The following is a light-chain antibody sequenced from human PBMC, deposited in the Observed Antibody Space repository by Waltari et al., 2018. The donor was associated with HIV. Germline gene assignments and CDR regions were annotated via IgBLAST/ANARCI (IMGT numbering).Light chain of an antibody. J-gene: IGLJ3*02. CDR2: DVT. CDR3: SSYTSSISLV. CDR1: NHAAGNYNN. V-gene: IGLV2-14*03. Sequence: QSALTQPATVSGSPGQSITISCTGTNHAAGNYNNVAWYQQHPGKAPKLMIYDVTDRPSGVSDRFSGSKSGNTASLTISGLQAEDEADYYCSSYTSSISLVFGGGTKVTVL.